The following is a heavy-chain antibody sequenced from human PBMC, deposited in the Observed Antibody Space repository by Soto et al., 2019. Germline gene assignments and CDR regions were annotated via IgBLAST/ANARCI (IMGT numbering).Heavy chain of an antibody. CDR1: GGSISTYY. CDR3: AIVQTREFHKWFVP. Sequence: PSETLSLTCTVTGGSISTYYWSWIRQPPGKGLEWIGHIYYTGNTNYNPSLKSRVTISVDTSTNRFSLRLRSVSAADTAVYYCAIVQTREFHKWFVPPCQGILVT. V-gene: IGHV4-59*13. J-gene: IGHJ5*02. D-gene: IGHD3-10*01. CDR2: IYYTGNT.